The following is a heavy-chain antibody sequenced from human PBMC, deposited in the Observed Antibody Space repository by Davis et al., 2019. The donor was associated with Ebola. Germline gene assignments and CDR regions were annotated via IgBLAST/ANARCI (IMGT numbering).Heavy chain of an antibody. V-gene: IGHV4-59*01. CDR2: IYYSGST. CDR1: GGSISTYY. Sequence: PGGSLRLSCTVSGGSISTYYWSWIRQPPGKGLEWIGYIYYSGSTNYNPSLKSRVTISVDTSKNQFSLKLSPVTAADTAVYYCAGGISSSWYFRWGQGTLVTVSS. CDR3: AGGISSSWYFR. J-gene: IGHJ4*02. D-gene: IGHD6-13*01.